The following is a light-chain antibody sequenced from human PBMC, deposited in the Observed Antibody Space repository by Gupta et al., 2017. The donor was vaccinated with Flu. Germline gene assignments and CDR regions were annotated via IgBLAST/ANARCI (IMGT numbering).Light chain of an antibody. CDR3: QQRSNWALT. Sequence: EIVLTQSPATLSLSPGERATLSCRASQSVSSFLAWYQQKPGQAPRVLISDASNRATGIPARFSGRGFGTDFTLTISSLEPEDFAVYYCQQRSNWALTFGGGTKVEIK. CDR1: QSVSSF. CDR2: DAS. J-gene: IGKJ4*01. V-gene: IGKV3-11*01.